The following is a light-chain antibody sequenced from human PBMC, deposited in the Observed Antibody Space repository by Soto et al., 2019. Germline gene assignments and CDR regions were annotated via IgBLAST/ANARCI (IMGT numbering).Light chain of an antibody. J-gene: IGKJ1*01. CDR2: GVS. CDR1: QSLSSS. V-gene: IGKV3-15*01. Sequence: EIVMTQSPTTLSVSPGERATLSCRATQSLSSSLAWYQQKPGQAPRLLIHGVSSRATGIPARFSGSGSGTEFTLTISSLQSEDFAVYYCQQYNNWPPTFGQGTKVEIK. CDR3: QQYNNWPPT.